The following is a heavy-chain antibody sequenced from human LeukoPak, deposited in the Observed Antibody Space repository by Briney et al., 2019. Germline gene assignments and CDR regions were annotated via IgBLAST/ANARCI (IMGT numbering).Heavy chain of an antibody. CDR2: INSDGSST. V-gene: IGHV3-74*01. J-gene: IGHJ4*02. CDR3: ASFGPAAGHYIDY. D-gene: IGHD6-13*01. Sequence: GGSLRLSCAASGFTFSSYWMHWVRQAPGKGLVWVSRINSDGSSTSYADSVKGRFTISRDNAKNTLYLQMNSLRAEDTAVYYCASFGPAAGHYIDYWGQGTLVTVSS. CDR1: GFTFSSYW.